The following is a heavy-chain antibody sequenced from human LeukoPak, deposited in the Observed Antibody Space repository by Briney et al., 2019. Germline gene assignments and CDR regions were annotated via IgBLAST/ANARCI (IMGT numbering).Heavy chain of an antibody. Sequence: SETLSLTCTVSGGSISSSSYYWGWLRQPPGKGLEWIGSIYYSGSTYYNPSLKSLVTISVDTSKNQFSLKLSSVTAADTAVYYCARDGRIAVAGKNWFDPWGQGTLVTVSS. J-gene: IGHJ5*02. CDR2: IYYSGST. D-gene: IGHD6-19*01. CDR3: ARDGRIAVAGKNWFDP. CDR1: GGSISSSSYY. V-gene: IGHV4-39*07.